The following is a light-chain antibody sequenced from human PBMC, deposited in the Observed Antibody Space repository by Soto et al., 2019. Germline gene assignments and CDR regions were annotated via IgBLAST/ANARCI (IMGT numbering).Light chain of an antibody. CDR2: RNN. Sequence: QSVLTQPPSASGTPGQGVTISCSGSTSNIGSNYVYWYQQLPGTAPKLLIYRNNQRPSGVPDRLSGSKSGTSASLAISGLRSDDEADYFSATWDDSLNGFYVFGTGTKLNVL. J-gene: IGLJ1*01. V-gene: IGLV1-47*01. CDR3: ATWDDSLNGFYV. CDR1: TSNIGSNY.